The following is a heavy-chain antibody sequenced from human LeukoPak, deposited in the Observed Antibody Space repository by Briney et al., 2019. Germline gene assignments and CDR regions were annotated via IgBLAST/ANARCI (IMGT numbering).Heavy chain of an antibody. V-gene: IGHV3-30*03. Sequence: GGSLRLSRAAPGFTFSSYGMHWVRQAPGKGLEWVAVISYDGSNKYYADSVKGRFTISRDNSKNTLYLQMNSLRAEDTAVYYCATSSGHYYDSSGYYAGAFDIWGQGTMVTVSS. J-gene: IGHJ3*02. CDR3: ATSSGHYYDSSGYYAGAFDI. CDR1: GFTFSSYG. D-gene: IGHD3-22*01. CDR2: ISYDGSNK.